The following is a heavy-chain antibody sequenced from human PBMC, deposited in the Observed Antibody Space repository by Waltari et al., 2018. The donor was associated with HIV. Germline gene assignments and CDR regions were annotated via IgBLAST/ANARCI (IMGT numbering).Heavy chain of an antibody. CDR2: ISYDRSNK. CDR3: AKDRAFFQVGYSII. D-gene: IGHD6-13*01. J-gene: IGHJ4*02. CDR1: GFTFNYHG. V-gene: IGHV3-30*18. Sequence: QVKLVQSGGGVVQPGTSLRLSCAASGFTFNYHGMHWVRQAPGKGLEWVALISYDRSNKYYADSVKGRFTISRDNSKKTVYLQMNSLRPEDTAVYYCAKDRAFFQVGYSIIWGQGTLVTVSS.